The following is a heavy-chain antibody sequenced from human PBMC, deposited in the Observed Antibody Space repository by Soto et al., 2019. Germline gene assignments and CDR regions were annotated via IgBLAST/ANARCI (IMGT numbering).Heavy chain of an antibody. V-gene: IGHV3-13*01. CDR1: GFTFSSYD. CDR3: ARGDGGTGHDY. D-gene: IGHD1-1*01. Sequence: EVQLVESGGGLVQPGGSLRLSCAASGFTFSSYDMHWVRQATGKGLEWVSAIGTAGDTYYPGSVKGRFTISRENAKNSLYLQMNSRRAGDTAVYYCARGDGGTGHDYWGQGTLVTVSS. J-gene: IGHJ4*02. CDR2: IGTAGDT.